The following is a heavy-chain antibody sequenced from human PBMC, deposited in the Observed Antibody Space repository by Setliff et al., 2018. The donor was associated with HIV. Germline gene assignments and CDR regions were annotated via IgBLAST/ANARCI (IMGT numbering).Heavy chain of an antibody. Sequence: ASVKVSCKASGYTFTNNVIHWVRQAPGQRLEWMGWIHAGSGDTQYSQKFQGRVTITRDTSASTAYMELSSLRPEDTAVYYCARGYYNFWSGYYDSRFPNPIDAFDIWGQGTMVTVSS. CDR3: ARGYYNFWSGYYDSRFPNPIDAFDI. D-gene: IGHD3-3*01. J-gene: IGHJ3*02. CDR1: GYTFTNNV. V-gene: IGHV1-3*01. CDR2: IHAGSGDT.